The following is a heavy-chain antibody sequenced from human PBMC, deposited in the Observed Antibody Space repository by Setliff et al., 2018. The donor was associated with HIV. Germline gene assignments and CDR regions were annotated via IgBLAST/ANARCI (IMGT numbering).Heavy chain of an antibody. CDR1: GYTFTSYG. Sequence: GASVKVSCKASGYTFTSYGISWVRQAPGQGLEWMGWISAYNGNTNYAQKHQGRVTMTTDTYTSTAYMELRSLRSDDTAVYYCARDSLPYSSGPLHYYYYMDVWGKGTTVTVSS. D-gene: IGHD6-19*01. V-gene: IGHV1-18*01. CDR3: ARDSLPYSSGPLHYYYYMDV. J-gene: IGHJ6*03. CDR2: ISAYNGNT.